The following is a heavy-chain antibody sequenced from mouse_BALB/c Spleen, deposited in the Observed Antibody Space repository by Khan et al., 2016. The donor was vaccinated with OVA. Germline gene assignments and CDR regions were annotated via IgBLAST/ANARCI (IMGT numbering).Heavy chain of an antibody. CDR2: ISSGGSYT. D-gene: IGHD1-1*01. V-gene: IGHV5-6*01. J-gene: IGHJ3*01. CDR3: SRRAYYYDSEGFAY. Sequence: EVELVESGGDLVKPEGSLKLSCAASGFTFSTYGMSWVRQTPDKRLEWVATISSGGSYTYYPDSVQGRFTISRDNAKNTLYQQMSSLKYEDTSMFYCSRRAYYYDSEGFAYWGQGTLVTVSA. CDR1: GFTFSTYG.